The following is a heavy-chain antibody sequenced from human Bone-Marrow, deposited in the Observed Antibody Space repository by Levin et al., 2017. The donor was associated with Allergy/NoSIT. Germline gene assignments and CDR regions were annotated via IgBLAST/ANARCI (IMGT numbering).Heavy chain of an antibody. CDR2: IADYNGNT. Sequence: ASVKVSCKASGYTFSSYGINWVRQAPGQGLEWMGWIADYNGNTNYAQKFQGRVTMTTDTSTSTAYMELRGLKSDDTAVYYFARAGPVGQVAVAYLPGDFWGQGTLVTVSS. CDR1: GYTFSSYG. D-gene: IGHD6-13*01. J-gene: IGHJ4*02. CDR3: ARAGPVGQVAVAYLPGDF. V-gene: IGHV1-18*01.